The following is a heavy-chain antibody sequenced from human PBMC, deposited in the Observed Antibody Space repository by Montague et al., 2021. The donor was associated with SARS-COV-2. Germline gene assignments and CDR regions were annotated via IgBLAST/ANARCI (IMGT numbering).Heavy chain of an antibody. V-gene: IGHV4-34*01. Sequence: SETLSLTCAVHGGSFSGYYWSWIRQPPGKGLEWTGEINHSGSTNYNPSLKSRVSISVDTSKNQFSLKLSSVTAADTAVYYCARGAPTITMIVVVFTGAGWYFDPWGRGTLVTVSS. CDR1: GGSFSGYY. D-gene: IGHD3-22*01. J-gene: IGHJ2*01. CDR2: INHSGST. CDR3: ARGAPTITMIVVVFTGAGWYFDP.